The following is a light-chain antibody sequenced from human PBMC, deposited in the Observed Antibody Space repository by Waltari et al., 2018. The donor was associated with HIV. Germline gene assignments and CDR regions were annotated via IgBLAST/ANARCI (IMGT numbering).Light chain of an antibody. V-gene: IGLV1-40*01. CDR1: SSNIGAGYD. CDR3: QSYDTSLSGNYV. CDR2: GNS. J-gene: IGLJ1*01. Sequence: QSVLTQPPPASGAPRQGVTISCTGSSSNIGAGYDVHWDQHLPGTAPKLLIDGNSNRPSGVPDRFSGSKSGTSASLAITGLQAEDEADYYCQSYDTSLSGNYVFGTGTKVTVL.